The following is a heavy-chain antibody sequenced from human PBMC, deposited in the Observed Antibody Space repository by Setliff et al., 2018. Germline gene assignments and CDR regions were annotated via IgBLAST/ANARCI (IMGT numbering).Heavy chain of an antibody. D-gene: IGHD2-21*01. Sequence: SETLSLTCTVSGGSISSSSYYWGWVRRPPGKGLEWLGTIYYNGATFDHPSLKSRLIMSIDTSKNQFSLNLKSVAAADTAVYYCARHTAVNISPSGLGYWYIDVWAGGTPVTVSS. CDR3: ARHTAVNISPSGLGYWYIDV. CDR1: GGSISSSSYY. V-gene: IGHV4-39*01. CDR2: IYYNGAT. J-gene: IGHJ6*03.